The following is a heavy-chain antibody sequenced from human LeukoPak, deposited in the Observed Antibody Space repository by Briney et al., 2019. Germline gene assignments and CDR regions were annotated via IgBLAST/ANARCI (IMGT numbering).Heavy chain of an antibody. CDR1: GYTFTGYY. V-gene: IGHV1-2*02. D-gene: IGHD3-10*01. J-gene: IGHJ4*02. CDR2: INPNSGGT. CDR3: ARDGEYGTGSYYRGCFDY. Sequence: ASVKVSCKASGYTFTGYYMHWVRQAPGQGLEWMGWINPNSGGTNYAQKFQGRVTMTRDRSISTAYMELSRLGSDDTAVYYCARDGEYGTGSYYRGCFDYWGQGTLVTVSS.